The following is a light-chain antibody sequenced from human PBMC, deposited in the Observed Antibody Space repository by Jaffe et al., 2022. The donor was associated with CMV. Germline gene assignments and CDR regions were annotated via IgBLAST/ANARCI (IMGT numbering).Light chain of an antibody. CDR2: GAS. Sequence: DIQMTQSPSSLSASVRDRVTITCRASQDIRNYLAWYQQSPGKVPKLLIYGASTLRAGVPSRFSGSGYGTDFSLTISSLQPEDVATYYCQNYYSAPFSFGPGTKVELK. CDR3: QNYYSAPFS. V-gene: IGKV1-27*01. CDR1: QDIRNY. J-gene: IGKJ3*01.